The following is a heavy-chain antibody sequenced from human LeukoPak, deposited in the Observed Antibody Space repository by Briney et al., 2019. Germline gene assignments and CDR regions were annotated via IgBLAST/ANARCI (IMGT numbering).Heavy chain of an antibody. D-gene: IGHD3-3*01. CDR1: GGSFSGYY. J-gene: IGHJ6*02. CDR2: IYYSGST. CDR3: ARDRRDFWSGYSYGMDV. Sequence: SETLSLTCAVYGGSFSGYYWSWIRQPPGKGLEWIGYIYYSGSTYYNPSLKSRVTISVDTSKNQFSLKLSSVTAADTAVYYCARDRRDFWSGYSYGMDVWGQGTTVTVSS. V-gene: IGHV4-30-4*08.